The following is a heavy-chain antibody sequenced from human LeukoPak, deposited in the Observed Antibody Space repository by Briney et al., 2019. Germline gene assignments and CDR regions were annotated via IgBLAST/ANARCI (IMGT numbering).Heavy chain of an antibody. D-gene: IGHD3-10*01. CDR1: GFTFSNYG. CDR3: AREPPVILWFGELLSPDVFDY. CDR2: ITGSGGNT. V-gene: IGHV3-23*01. Sequence: GGTLRLSCAASGFTFSNYGMNWVRQAPGKGLEWVSGITGSGGNTYYADSVKGRFTISRDNSKNTMYLQMNSLRAEDTAVYYCAREPPVILWFGELLSPDVFDYWGQGTLVTVSS. J-gene: IGHJ4*02.